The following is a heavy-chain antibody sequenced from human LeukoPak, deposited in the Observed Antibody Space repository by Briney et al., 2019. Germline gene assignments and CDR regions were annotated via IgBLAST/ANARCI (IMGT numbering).Heavy chain of an antibody. CDR1: GYIFTSYW. CDR3: ARTMNEGAYRDGAFDI. D-gene: IGHD1-26*01. J-gene: IGHJ3*02. V-gene: IGHV5-51*01. Sequence: GASLQISCKGSGYIFTSYWIGWVRPLPGKGLGWMGIIYPGDSDTRYSPSFQGQVTISADKSISTAYLRWSSLKASDTAMYYCARTMNEGAYRDGAFDIWGQGTMVTVSS. CDR2: IYPGDSDT.